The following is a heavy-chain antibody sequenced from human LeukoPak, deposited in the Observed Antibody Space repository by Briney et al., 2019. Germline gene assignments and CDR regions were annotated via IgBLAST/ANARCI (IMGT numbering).Heavy chain of an antibody. CDR3: ARKPLSYSDYEVDY. V-gene: IGHV3-33*01. CDR1: GFTFSNYG. D-gene: IGHD4-11*01. Sequence: GGSLRLSCAASGFTFSNYGMHWVRQAPGKGLEGVAVIWYDGSNKYYADSVKGRFTISRDNSKNTLHLQMNSLRAEDTAVYYCARKPLSYSDYEVDYWGQGTLVTVSS. J-gene: IGHJ4*02. CDR2: IWYDGSNK.